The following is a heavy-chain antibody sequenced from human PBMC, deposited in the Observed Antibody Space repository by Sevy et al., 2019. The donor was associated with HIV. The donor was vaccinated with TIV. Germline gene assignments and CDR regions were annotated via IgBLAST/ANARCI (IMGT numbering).Heavy chain of an antibody. CDR2: TYYRSKWYQ. CDR1: GDSVSSNSAA. V-gene: IGHV6-1*01. J-gene: IGHJ3*02. CDR3: XXXXSGVDI. D-gene: IGHD1-26*01. Sequence: KQSQTLSLTCAISGDSVSSNSAAWNWIRQSPSRGLEWLGRTYYRSKWYQDYAVSVKSRITINPDTSKNQFSLQLNSVTPXXXXXXXXXXXXSGVDIXGQGTMVTVS.